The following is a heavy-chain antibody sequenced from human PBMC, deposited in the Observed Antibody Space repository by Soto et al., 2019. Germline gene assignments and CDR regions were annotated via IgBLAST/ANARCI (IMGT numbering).Heavy chain of an antibody. J-gene: IGHJ4*02. CDR3: ARQSIQWPPDY. V-gene: IGHV5-51*01. D-gene: IGHD6-19*01. Sequence: LGESLKISCKGSGYSLSSYWIGWVRQMPGKGLEWMGIIYPDDSDTRYSPSFQGQVTISADKSISTAYLQWSSLKASDTAMYYCARQSIQWPPDYWGQGTLVTVSS. CDR1: GYSLSSYW. CDR2: IYPDDSDT.